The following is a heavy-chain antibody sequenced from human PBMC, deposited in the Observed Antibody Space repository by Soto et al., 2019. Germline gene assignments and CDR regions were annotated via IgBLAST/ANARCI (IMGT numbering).Heavy chain of an antibody. V-gene: IGHV3-21*01. J-gene: IGHJ3*02. CDR3: AILPIGVVTRPAFDI. Sequence: EVQLVESGGGLVKPGGSLRLSCAASGFTFSSYSMNWVRQAPGKGLEWVSSISSSSSYIYYADSVKGRFTISRDNAKNSLYLQMNSLRAEDTAVYYCAILPIGVVTRPAFDIWGQGTMVTVSS. CDR1: GFTFSSYS. CDR2: ISSSSSYI. D-gene: IGHD2-21*02.